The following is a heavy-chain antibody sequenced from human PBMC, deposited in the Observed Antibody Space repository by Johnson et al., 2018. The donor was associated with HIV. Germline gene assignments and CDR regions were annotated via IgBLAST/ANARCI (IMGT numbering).Heavy chain of an antibody. CDR2: ISYDGSNK. CDR1: GFTFNRYG. CDR3: ARDPMVRGAGGFDI. Sequence: QMMLVESGGGVVQPERSLRLSCAASGFTFNRYGMHWVRQAPGKGLEWVALISYDGSNKYYADSVKGRFTISRDNSKNTLYLQMNSLRAEDTAVYYCARDPMVRGAGGFDIWGQGIMVTVSS. V-gene: IGHV3-30*03. D-gene: IGHD3-10*01. J-gene: IGHJ3*02.